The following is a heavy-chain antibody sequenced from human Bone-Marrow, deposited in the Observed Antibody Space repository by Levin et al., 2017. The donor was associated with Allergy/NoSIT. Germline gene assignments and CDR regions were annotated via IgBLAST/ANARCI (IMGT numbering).Heavy chain of an antibody. CDR3: ARDLLVATIVLDP. V-gene: IGHV3-30*03. J-gene: IGHJ5*02. Sequence: GESLKISCAASGFTFSSYGIHWVRQAPGKGLEWVALISHDGSDRYYTDSVMGRFTISRDNSRNTVYLQMNSLREEDTAVYYCARDLLVATIVLDPWGQGTLVTVSS. CDR2: ISHDGSDR. CDR1: GFTFSSYG. D-gene: IGHD5-12*01.